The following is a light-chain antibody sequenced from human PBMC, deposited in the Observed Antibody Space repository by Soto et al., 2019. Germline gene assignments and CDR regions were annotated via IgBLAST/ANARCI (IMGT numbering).Light chain of an antibody. CDR1: SSDVGNYNL. Sequence: QPVLTQPASVSGSPGQSITISCTGTSSDVGNYNLVSWYQQHPGKAPKLMIFEVSKRPSGISSRFSGSKSGNTASLTISGLQAEDEADYYCCSYAGSSTYVFGTGTKLTVL. J-gene: IGLJ1*01. V-gene: IGLV2-23*02. CDR3: CSYAGSSTYV. CDR2: EVS.